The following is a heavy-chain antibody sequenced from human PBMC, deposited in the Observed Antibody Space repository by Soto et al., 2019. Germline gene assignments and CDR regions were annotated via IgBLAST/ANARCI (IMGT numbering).Heavy chain of an antibody. Sequence: QVQLVQSGAEVEKPGASVKVSCKASGYTFTNYAVHWVRQAPGQMLEWMGWINAGNGNTRYSQKCQGRVTTTMYTSASTAYMELSSLRSEDTAVYSCARGHLAVVTVAFCYFYMDVWGKGTTVTV. CDR3: ARGHLAVVTVAFCYFYMDV. D-gene: IGHD2-2*01. J-gene: IGHJ6*03. CDR1: GYTFTNYA. V-gene: IGHV1-3*01. CDR2: INAGNGNT.